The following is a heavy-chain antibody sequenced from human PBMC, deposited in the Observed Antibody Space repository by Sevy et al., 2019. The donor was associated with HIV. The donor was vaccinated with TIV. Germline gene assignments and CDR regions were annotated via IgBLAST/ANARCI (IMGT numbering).Heavy chain of an antibody. V-gene: IGHV3-30*18. CDR2: ISYDGSNQ. D-gene: IGHD2-15*01. CDR1: GFTFSNYG. Sequence: GGSLRLSCAASGFTFSNYGMHWVRQAPGKGLEWVAVISYDGSNQYYADSVQGRFTMSRDNSKNTLYLQMNGLRTEDTALYYCAKGAVDCSDGTCYSAYYYSVMDVWGQGTTVTVSS. J-gene: IGHJ6*02. CDR3: AKGAVDCSDGTCYSAYYYSVMDV.